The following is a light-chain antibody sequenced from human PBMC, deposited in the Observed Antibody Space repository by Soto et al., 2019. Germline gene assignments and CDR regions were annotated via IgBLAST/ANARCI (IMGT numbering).Light chain of an antibody. CDR2: DAS. CDR3: QQYNNYST. Sequence: GDSVPITCRASQNIRNWLAWYQRKPRKAPNPLIYDASSLKSGVLARLSGSGAGTVFTLPIRSLQPDYSATYYCQQYNNYSTFGQGTRLE. CDR1: QNIRNW. V-gene: IGKV1-5*01. J-gene: IGKJ5*01.